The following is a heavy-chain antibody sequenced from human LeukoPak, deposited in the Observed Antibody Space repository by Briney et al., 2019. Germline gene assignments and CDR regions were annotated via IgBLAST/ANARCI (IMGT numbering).Heavy chain of an antibody. CDR2: IIPIFGTA. J-gene: IGHJ6*03. Sequence: GASVKVSCKASGGTFTSYAISWVRQAPGQGLEWMGGIIPIFGTANYAQKFQGRVTVTADKSTSTASMELSRLRSEHTAVYYCARASLVGATVYYYYMDVWGKGTTVTVSS. CDR3: ARASLVGATVYYYYMDV. D-gene: IGHD1-26*01. V-gene: IGHV1-69*06. CDR1: GGTFTSYA.